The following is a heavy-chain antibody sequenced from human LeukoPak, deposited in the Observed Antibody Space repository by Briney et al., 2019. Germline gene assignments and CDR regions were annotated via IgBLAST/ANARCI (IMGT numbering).Heavy chain of an antibody. Sequence: SETLSLTCAVYGGSFSGYYWSWIRQPPGKGLEWIGSIYHSGSTYYNPSLKSRVTISVDTSKNLFSLKLSSVTAADTAVYYCARNGLYSLDYWGQGTLVTVSS. CDR2: IYHSGST. J-gene: IGHJ4*02. CDR3: ARNGLYSLDY. D-gene: IGHD2-15*01. V-gene: IGHV4-34*01. CDR1: GGSFSGYY.